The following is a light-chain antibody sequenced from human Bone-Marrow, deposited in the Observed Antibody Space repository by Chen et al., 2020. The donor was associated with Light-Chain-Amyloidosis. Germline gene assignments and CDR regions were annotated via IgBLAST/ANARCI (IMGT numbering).Light chain of an antibody. CDR1: KDISND. CDR3: QQHDNLPYT. Sequence: DIQMTQSPSSLSASVGDRLTITCQASKDISNDLNWYQQKPGKAPKLLIYAASDLQTGVPSRFSGRGSGTGFTFTISSLQPEDIATYYCQQHDNLPYTFGQGTKLEIK. J-gene: IGKJ2*01. CDR2: AAS. V-gene: IGKV1-33*01.